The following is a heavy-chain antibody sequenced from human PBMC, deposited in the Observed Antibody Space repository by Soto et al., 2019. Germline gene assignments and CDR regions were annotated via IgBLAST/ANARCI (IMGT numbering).Heavy chain of an antibody. CDR3: AKGVRSYVDYFEC. V-gene: IGHV3-23*01. Sequence: GGSLRLSCAASGFTFNNYAMIWVRQAPGMGLEWVSSIGDSGGDTHYADSVKGRFTISRDNSKNTLYLQMNSLRADDTAVYYCAKGVRSYVDYFECWGQGTLVTVSS. CDR1: GFTFNNYA. D-gene: IGHD3-10*01. CDR2: IGDSGGDT. J-gene: IGHJ4*02.